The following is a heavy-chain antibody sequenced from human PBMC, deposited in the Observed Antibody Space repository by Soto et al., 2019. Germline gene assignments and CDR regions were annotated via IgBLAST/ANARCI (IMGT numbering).Heavy chain of an antibody. Sequence: GESLKISCKASGYSFTNYWIGWVRQMPGKGLECMGIMYPGDSDTRYSPSFRGQVTISADKSISTAYLQWNSLKASDTAMYYCARHRTTGYSLAAFDIWGQGTMVTVSS. CDR3: ARHRTTGYSLAAFDI. J-gene: IGHJ3*02. CDR1: GYSFTNYW. CDR2: MYPGDSDT. V-gene: IGHV5-51*01. D-gene: IGHD1-1*01.